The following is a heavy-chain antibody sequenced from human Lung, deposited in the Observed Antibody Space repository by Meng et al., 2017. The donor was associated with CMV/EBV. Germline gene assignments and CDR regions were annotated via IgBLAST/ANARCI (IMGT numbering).Heavy chain of an antibody. Sequence: SCAASGFTFSVYSMIWVRQAPGKGLERVSTISSSSSFISYVDSVKGRFTISRDNAENSLYLHMNGLRAEDTAVYFCARESSGSFVLDVWGQGTTVTVSS. CDR2: ISSSSSFI. CDR3: ARESSGSFVLDV. CDR1: GFTFSVYS. V-gene: IGHV3-21*01. D-gene: IGHD3-22*01. J-gene: IGHJ6*02.